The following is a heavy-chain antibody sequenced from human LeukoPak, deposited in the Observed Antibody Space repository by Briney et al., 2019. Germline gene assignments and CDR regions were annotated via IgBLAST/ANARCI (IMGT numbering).Heavy chain of an antibody. J-gene: IGHJ4*02. CDR2: IDWDDDK. Sequence: SGPALVKPTQTLKLTRTFSGFSLSTSGMRVSWIRQPPGKALEWLARIDWDDDKFYSTSLKTRLTISKDTSKNQVVLTMTNMDPVDTATYYCARLYSGYDIDYWGQGTLVTVSS. CDR3: ARLYSGYDIDY. CDR1: GFSLSTSGMR. V-gene: IGHV2-70*04. D-gene: IGHD5-12*01.